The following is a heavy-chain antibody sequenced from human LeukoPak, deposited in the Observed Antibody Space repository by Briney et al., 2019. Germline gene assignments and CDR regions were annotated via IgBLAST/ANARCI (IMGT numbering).Heavy chain of an antibody. Sequence: GGSLRLSCAASGFTVSSNYMSWVCQAPGKGLEWVSVIYSGGSTYYADSVKGRFTISRDNSKNTLYLQMNSLRAEDTAVYYCARGSSGWYPDAFDIWGQGTMVTVSS. V-gene: IGHV3-53*01. D-gene: IGHD6-19*01. CDR1: GFTVSSNY. CDR3: ARGSSGWYPDAFDI. CDR2: IYSGGST. J-gene: IGHJ3*02.